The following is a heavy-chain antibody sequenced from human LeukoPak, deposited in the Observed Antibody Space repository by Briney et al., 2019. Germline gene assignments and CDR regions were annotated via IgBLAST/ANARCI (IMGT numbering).Heavy chain of an antibody. D-gene: IGHD3-3*01. Sequence: GGSLRLSCAASGFTFSSYAMNWVRQAPGKGLEGVSALSAGGGRTYYADSVKGRFTISRDSSRNTLYLQMNSLRAEDTAVYYCARDRYYDFWSGYYYYYYGMDVWGQGTTVTVSS. V-gene: IGHV3-23*01. CDR3: ARDRYYDFWSGYYYYYYGMDV. CDR1: GFTFSSYA. J-gene: IGHJ6*02. CDR2: LSAGGGRT.